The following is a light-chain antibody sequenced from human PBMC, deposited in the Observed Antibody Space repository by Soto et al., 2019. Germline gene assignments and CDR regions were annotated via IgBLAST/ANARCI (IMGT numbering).Light chain of an antibody. CDR2: AAS. CDR3: QQTYRNPRT. CDR1: QSIRTY. V-gene: IGKV1-39*01. J-gene: IGKJ1*01. Sequence: DIQMTQSPSSLSASVGDRVTITCRASQSIRTYLNWYQQKPGKAPKFLIYAASTLQGGVPSMFSGNGSGTDFTLTISSLQPDDFATYYCQQTYRNPRTFGQGTKVEIK.